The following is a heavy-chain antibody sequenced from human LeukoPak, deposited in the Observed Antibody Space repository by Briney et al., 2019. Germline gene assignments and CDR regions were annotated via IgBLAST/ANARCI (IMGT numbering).Heavy chain of an antibody. CDR1: GYTFTDYH. D-gene: IGHD3-3*01. CDR2: INPNNGGT. V-gene: IGHV1-2*02. Sequence: ASVKVSCKASGYTFTDYHMHWVRQAPGQGLEWMGWINPNNGGTKYAQESEGRVTVTRDTSISTAYMEVSRLRSDDTAVYYCARGDAFWSASYRYWFDPWGLGTLVTVSS. J-gene: IGHJ5*02. CDR3: ARGDAFWSASYRYWFDP.